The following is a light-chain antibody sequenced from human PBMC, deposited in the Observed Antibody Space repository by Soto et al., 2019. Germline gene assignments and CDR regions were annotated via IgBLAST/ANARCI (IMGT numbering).Light chain of an antibody. Sequence: QPVLTQSPSASASLGASVKLTCTLSSGHSSYAITWHQQQPEKGPRYLMNLNSDGSHSKGDGIPDRFSGSSSGAERYLTISSLQSEDEADYYCQTWGTGIRVFGGGTKLTVL. V-gene: IGLV4-69*01. CDR3: QTWGTGIRV. CDR2: LNSDGSH. CDR1: SGHSSYA. J-gene: IGLJ2*01.